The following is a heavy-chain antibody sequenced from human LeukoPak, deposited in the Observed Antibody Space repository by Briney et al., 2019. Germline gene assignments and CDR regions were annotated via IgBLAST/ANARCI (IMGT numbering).Heavy chain of an antibody. CDR2: IYYSGST. V-gene: IGHV4-59*12. Sequence: SETLSLTCTVSGGSISSYYWSWIRQPPGKGLEWIGYIYYSGSTNYNPSLKSRVTMSVDTSKNQFSLKLTSVTAADTAVYYCARGILAKGYFDLWGRDTLVTVSS. D-gene: IGHD3-3*01. J-gene: IGHJ2*01. CDR3: ARGILAKGYFDL. CDR1: GGSISSYY.